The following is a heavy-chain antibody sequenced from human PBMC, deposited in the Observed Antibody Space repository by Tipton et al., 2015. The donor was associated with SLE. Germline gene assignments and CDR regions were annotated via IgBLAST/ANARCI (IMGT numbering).Heavy chain of an antibody. CDR3: ARVDSNYYYYMDV. CDR1: GGSFSGYY. CDR2: INHSGST. J-gene: IGHJ6*03. V-gene: IGHV4-34*01. D-gene: IGHD4-11*01. Sequence: TLSLTCAVYGGSFSGYYWSWIRQPPGKGLEWIGEINHSGSTNYNPSLKSRVTISVDTSKNQFSLKLSSVTAADTAVYHCARVDSNYYYYMDVWGKGTTVTVSS.